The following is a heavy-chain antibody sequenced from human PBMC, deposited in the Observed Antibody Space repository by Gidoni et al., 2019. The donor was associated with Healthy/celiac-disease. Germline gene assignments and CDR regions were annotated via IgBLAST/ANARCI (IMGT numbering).Heavy chain of an antibody. Sequence: QVQLVQSGAEVKKPGASVTVSCKASGYTFTSYALHWVRQAPGQRLEWMGWINAGTGNTKYSQKFQGRVTITRDTSASTAYMELSSLRSEDTAVYYCARTNPRGGAFDIWGQGTMVTVSS. D-gene: IGHD2-15*01. CDR3: ARTNPRGGAFDI. CDR2: INAGTGNT. J-gene: IGHJ3*02. CDR1: GYTFTSYA. V-gene: IGHV1-3*01.